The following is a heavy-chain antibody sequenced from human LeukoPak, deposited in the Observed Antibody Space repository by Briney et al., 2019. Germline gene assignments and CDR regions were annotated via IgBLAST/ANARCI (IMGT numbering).Heavy chain of an antibody. V-gene: IGHV3-7*01. J-gene: IGHJ4*02. CDR1: GLTVPTHW. CDR2: IHPDGSET. D-gene: IGHD6-19*01. CDR3: VRGGVEAGIDY. Sequence: PGGPLRLSCQEAGLTVPTHWMGSDSSVAGKGLEWVANIHPDGSETSYLDSVKGRFTISRDNAKRSMFLQMNSLRTEGTAVYICVRGGVEAGIDYWGQGTLLTVSS.